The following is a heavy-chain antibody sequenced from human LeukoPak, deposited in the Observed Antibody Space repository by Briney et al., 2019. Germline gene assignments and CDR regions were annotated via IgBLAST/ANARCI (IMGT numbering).Heavy chain of an antibody. V-gene: IGHV4-38-2*02. CDR1: GYSISSGFY. Sequence: PSETLALTCTVSGYSISSGFYWGWIRQPPGKGLEWIGSIFHSGSTYYNPSLKSRVTISVDTSKNHFSLKLSSVTAADTAVYYCARVSMIEVVDASYYFDNWGQGTLVTVSS. CDR2: IFHSGST. CDR3: ARVSMIEVVDASYYFDN. J-gene: IGHJ4*02. D-gene: IGHD3-22*01.